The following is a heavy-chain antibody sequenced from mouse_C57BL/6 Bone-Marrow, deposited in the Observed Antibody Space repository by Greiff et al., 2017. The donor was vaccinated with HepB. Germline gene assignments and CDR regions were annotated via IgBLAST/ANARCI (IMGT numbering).Heavy chain of an antibody. Sequence: QVQLQQSGAELVRPGASVTLSCKASGYTFTDYEMHWVKQTPVHGLEWIGAIDPETGGTAYNQKFKGKAILTADKSSSTAYMELRSLTSEDSAVYYCTSFIYYYGSTPYYYAMDYWGQGTSVTVSS. J-gene: IGHJ4*01. D-gene: IGHD1-1*01. V-gene: IGHV1-15*01. CDR3: TSFIYYYGSTPYYYAMDY. CDR2: IDPETGGT. CDR1: GYTFTDYE.